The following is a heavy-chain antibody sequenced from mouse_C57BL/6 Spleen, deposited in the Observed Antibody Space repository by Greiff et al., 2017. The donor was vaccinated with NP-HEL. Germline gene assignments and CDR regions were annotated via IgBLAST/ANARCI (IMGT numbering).Heavy chain of an antibody. CDR1: GYTFTSYW. V-gene: IGHV1-69*01. D-gene: IGHD2-4*01. Sequence: QVQLQQSGAELVMPGASVKLSCKASGYTFTSYWMHWVKQRPGQGLEWIGEIDPSDSYTNYNQKFKGKSTLTVDKSSSTAYMQLSSLTSEDSAVYYCARTGYDYDYAMDYWGQGTSVTVSS. J-gene: IGHJ4*01. CDR3: ARTGYDYDYAMDY. CDR2: IDPSDSYT.